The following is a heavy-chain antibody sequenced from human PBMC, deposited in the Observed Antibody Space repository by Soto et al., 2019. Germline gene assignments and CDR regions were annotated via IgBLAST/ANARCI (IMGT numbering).Heavy chain of an antibody. D-gene: IGHD3-10*02. CDR2: IFYTGTT. CDR1: GGPITSGGYY. J-gene: IGHJ4*02. Sequence: QVQLQESGPGLVKPSQTLSLTCTVSGGPITSGGYYWSWIRQHPGKGLEWIGYIFYTGTTDYNPSLKNRISISIDPSKNPFSLKLSSVTAADTAVYYCATVYTVHYVGYFDQWGQGTQVTVSS. V-gene: IGHV4-31*03. CDR3: ATVYTVHYVGYFDQ.